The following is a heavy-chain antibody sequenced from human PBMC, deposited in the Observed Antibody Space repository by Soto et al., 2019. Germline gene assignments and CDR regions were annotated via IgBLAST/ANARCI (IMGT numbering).Heavy chain of an antibody. CDR3: ARDLSAGAADYYFDY. D-gene: IGHD6-13*01. V-gene: IGHV3-30*03. CDR2: ISYNGGEK. J-gene: IGHJ4*02. Sequence: GSLLLSCSASGFTFNNFAMHWVRQAPGKGLEWVAVISYNGGEKYYADFVKGRFTISRDQSKNTVYLQMNGLRAEDKAVYYCARDLSAGAADYYFDYWSQGALVNVSS. CDR1: GFTFNNFA.